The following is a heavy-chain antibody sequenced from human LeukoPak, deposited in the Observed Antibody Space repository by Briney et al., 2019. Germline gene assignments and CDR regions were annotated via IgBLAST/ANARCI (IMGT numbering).Heavy chain of an antibody. V-gene: IGHV4-30-2*01. D-gene: IGHD3-3*01. Sequence: SWVRQMPGKGLEWIGYIYHSGSTYYNPSLKSRVTISVDRSKNQFSLKLSSVTAADTAVYYCAREGTYYDFWSGYYSYFDYWGQGTLVTVSS. CDR2: IYHSGST. J-gene: IGHJ4*02. CDR3: AREGTYYDFWSGYYSYFDY.